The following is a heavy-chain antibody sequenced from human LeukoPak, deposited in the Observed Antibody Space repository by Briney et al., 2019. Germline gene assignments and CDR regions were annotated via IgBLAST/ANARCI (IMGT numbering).Heavy chain of an antibody. D-gene: IGHD4-23*01. CDR3: AKLRGGGMDV. CDR1: GGSISSYY. V-gene: IGHV4-59*01. CDR2: IYYSGST. J-gene: IGHJ6*02. Sequence: SETLSLTCTVSGGSISSYYWSWIRQPPGKGLEWIGYIYYSGSTNYNPSLKSRVTTSVDTSKNQFSLKLSSVTAADTAVFYCAKLRGGGMDVWGQGTTVTVSS.